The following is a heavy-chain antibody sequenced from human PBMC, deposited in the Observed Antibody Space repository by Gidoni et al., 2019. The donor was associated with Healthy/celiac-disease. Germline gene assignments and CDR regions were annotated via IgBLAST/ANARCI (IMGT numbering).Heavy chain of an antibody. CDR3: ARHSYSSSWPDFDY. CDR2: IYYSGST. V-gene: IGHV4-39*01. J-gene: IGHJ4*02. D-gene: IGHD6-13*01. CDR1: GGSISSSSYY. Sequence: QLQLPESGPGLVKPSETLSLTCTVSGGSISSSSYYWGWIRQPPGKGLEWIGSIYYSGSTYYNTSLKSRVTISVDTSKNQFSLKLSSVTAADTAVYYCARHSYSSSWPDFDYWGQGTLVTVSS.